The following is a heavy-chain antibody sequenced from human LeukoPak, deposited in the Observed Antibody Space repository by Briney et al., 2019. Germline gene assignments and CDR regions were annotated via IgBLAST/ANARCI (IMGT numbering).Heavy chain of an antibody. Sequence: SETLSLACSVSGGSMNSYYWSWIRQSPGKGLEWIGYIYYSGSTNYNPSLKSRVTISVDTSKNQFSLKLSSVTAADTAVYYCARHVWLQPFDYWGQGTLVTVSS. CDR3: ARHVWLQPFDY. CDR2: IYYSGST. J-gene: IGHJ4*02. D-gene: IGHD3-9*01. CDR1: GGSMNSYY. V-gene: IGHV4-59*08.